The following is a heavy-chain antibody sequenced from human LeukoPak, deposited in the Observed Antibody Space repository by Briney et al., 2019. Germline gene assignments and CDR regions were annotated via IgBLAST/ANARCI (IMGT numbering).Heavy chain of an antibody. D-gene: IGHD4/OR15-4a*01. V-gene: IGHV3-7*01. CDR2: IDKDAIEK. CDR1: GFTISPYY. Sequence: GGSLRLSCIASGFTISPYYMGWARQAPGKGLEWVANIDKDAIEKYYVDSVKGRFTISRDNAKNSLRLEMNSLGVEDTAVYYCARGGLSYGSDVWGPGTMVTVSS. CDR3: ARGGLSYGSDV. J-gene: IGHJ3*01.